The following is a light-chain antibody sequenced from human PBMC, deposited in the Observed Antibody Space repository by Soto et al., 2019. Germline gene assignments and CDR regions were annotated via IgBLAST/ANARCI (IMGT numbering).Light chain of an antibody. CDR2: EST. J-gene: IGLJ2*01. Sequence: QSALTQPASVSGSPGQSITISGTGTSSDVGIYNLVSWFQQHPGKVPKLIIYESTKRPSGVSNRFSGSKSGNTASLTISGLQAEDEADYYCCSYAGGSTIFGGGTKVTVL. CDR3: CSYAGGSTI. CDR1: SSDVGIYNL. V-gene: IGLV2-23*01.